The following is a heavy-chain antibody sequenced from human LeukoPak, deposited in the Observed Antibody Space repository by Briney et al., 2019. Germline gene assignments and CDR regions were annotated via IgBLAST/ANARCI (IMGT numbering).Heavy chain of an antibody. CDR2: INPNSGGT. CDR3: ARPWLGRKYFQH. V-gene: IGHV1-2*02. Sequence: ASVKVSCKASGYSVTGYYMHWVRQAPGQGLEWMGWINPNSGGTNYAQKFQGRVTMTRDTSISTAYMELSRLRSDDTAVYYCARPWLGRKYFQHWGQGTLVTVSS. J-gene: IGHJ1*01. CDR1: GYSVTGYY. D-gene: IGHD6-19*01.